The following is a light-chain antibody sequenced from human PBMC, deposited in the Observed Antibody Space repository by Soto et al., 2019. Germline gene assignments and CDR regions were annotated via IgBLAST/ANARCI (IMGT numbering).Light chain of an antibody. CDR1: HHITNY. CDR3: QQYDSLPFT. CDR2: DAS. J-gene: IGKJ3*01. V-gene: IGKV1-33*01. Sequence: DIQMTQSPSSLSAFVGDRVTISCQASHHITNYLHWYQQKPGRAPKLLIYDASNLETGVPSRFSGAGSGTEFTFTIRSLQPEDTATYYCQQYDSLPFTFGPGTKVEIK.